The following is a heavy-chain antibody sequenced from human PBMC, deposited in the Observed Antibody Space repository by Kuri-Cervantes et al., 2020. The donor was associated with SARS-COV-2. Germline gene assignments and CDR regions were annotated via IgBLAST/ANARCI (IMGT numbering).Heavy chain of an antibody. CDR1: GFTFCSYA. J-gene: IGHJ3*02. Sequence: GGSLRLSCAASGFTFCSYAMHWVRQAPGKGLEWVAVISYDGSNKYYADSVKGRFTISRDNSKNTLYLQMNSLRAEDTAVYYCARDPDGWFGEPPDAFDIWGQGTMVTVSS. D-gene: IGHD3-10*01. CDR2: ISYDGSNK. CDR3: ARDPDGWFGEPPDAFDI. V-gene: IGHV3-30-3*01.